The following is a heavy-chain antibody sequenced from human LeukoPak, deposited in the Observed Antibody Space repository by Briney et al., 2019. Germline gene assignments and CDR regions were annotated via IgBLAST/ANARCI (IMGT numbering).Heavy chain of an antibody. D-gene: IGHD3-22*01. CDR3: ARGRTMIVVVTSYHDAFDI. J-gene: IGHJ3*02. CDR1: GGSISSYY. CDR2: IYYSGST. Sequence: SETLSLTCTVSGGSISSYYWSWIRQPPGKGLEWIGYIYYSGSTNYNPSLKSRVTISVDTSKNQFSLKLSSVTAADTAVYYCARGRTMIVVVTSYHDAFDIWGQGTMVTVSS. V-gene: IGHV4-59*01.